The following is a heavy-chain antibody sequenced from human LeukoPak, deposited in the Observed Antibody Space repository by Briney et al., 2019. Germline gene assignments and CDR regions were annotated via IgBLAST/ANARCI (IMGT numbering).Heavy chain of an antibody. J-gene: IGHJ6*03. Sequence: GGALRLSCAASGFTFNNYWMSWVRQAPGKGPEGVANIKPDGSEKYYMDSVKGRFTISRDNAKNSLSLQMNSLRAEDTAVYYCARETTPDFSSYYLDVWGEGTTVTVSS. D-gene: IGHD1/OR15-1a*01. CDR1: GFTFNNYW. CDR3: ARETTPDFSSYYLDV. CDR2: IKPDGSEK. V-gene: IGHV3-7*01.